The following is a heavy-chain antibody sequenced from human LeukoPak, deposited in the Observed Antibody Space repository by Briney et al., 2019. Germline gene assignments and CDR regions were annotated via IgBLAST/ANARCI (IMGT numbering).Heavy chain of an antibody. CDR2: IKQDGSEK. Sequence: GGSLRLSCAASGFTFSGYWMSWVRQAPGKGLEWVANIKQDGSEKYYVDSVKGRFTISRDNAKNSLYLQMNSLRAEDTAVYYCARDQYYDFWSGYYLFDYWGQGTLVTVSS. D-gene: IGHD3-3*01. V-gene: IGHV3-7*01. CDR3: ARDQYYDFWSGYYLFDY. CDR1: GFTFSGYW. J-gene: IGHJ4*02.